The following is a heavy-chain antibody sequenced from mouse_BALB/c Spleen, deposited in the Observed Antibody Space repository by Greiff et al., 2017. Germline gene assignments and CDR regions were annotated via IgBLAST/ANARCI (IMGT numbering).Heavy chain of an antibody. CDR1: GYSFTGYT. V-gene: IGHV1-18*01. D-gene: IGHD1-1*01. CDR2: INPYNGGT. Sequence: EVQLQQSGPELVKPGASMKISCKASGYSFTGYTMNWVKQSHGKNLEWIGLINPYNGGTSYNQKFKGKATLTVDKSSSTAYMELLSLTSEDSAVYYCAREKHYYGSSPYYFDYWGQGTTLTVSS. CDR3: AREKHYYGSSPYYFDY. J-gene: IGHJ2*01.